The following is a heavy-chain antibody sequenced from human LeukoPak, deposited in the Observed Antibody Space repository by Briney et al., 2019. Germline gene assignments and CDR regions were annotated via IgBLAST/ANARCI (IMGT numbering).Heavy chain of an antibody. V-gene: IGHV3-7*03. CDR3: ARGRIGATSFDY. D-gene: IGHD3-16*01. J-gene: IGHJ4*02. Sequence: PGGSLRLSCAASEFTFSSYWMSWVRQAPGKGLEWVANIKQDGSEKYFVDSVKGRFTISRDNAKNSLYLRMNSLRAEDTAVYYCARGRIGATSFDYWGQGTLVTVSS. CDR2: IKQDGSEK. CDR1: EFTFSSYW.